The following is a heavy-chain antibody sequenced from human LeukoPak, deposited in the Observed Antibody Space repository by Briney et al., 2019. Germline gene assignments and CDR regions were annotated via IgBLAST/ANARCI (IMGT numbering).Heavy chain of an antibody. D-gene: IGHD2-15*01. Sequence: PWGSLRLSCAASGFTFTSDSMNWVRQAPGKGLEWVSSISSSSSYRYYADSVKGRFTISRDNAKNSLYLQMNSLRAEDTAVYYCARDRPRCSGGSCYRGYFDYWGQGTLVTVSS. CDR1: GFTFTSDS. CDR3: ARDRPRCSGGSCYRGYFDY. J-gene: IGHJ4*02. V-gene: IGHV3-21*01. CDR2: ISSSSSYR.